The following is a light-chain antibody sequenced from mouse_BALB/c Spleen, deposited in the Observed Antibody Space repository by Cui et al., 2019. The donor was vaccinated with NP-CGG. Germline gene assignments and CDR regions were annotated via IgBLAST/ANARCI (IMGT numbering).Light chain of an antibody. J-gene: IGLJ1*01. CDR3: ALWYSNHWV. CDR1: TGAVTTSNY. Sequence: QAVVTQESALTTSPGETVTLTCRSSTGAVTTSNYANWVQEKPDHLFTGLIGGTNNRTPGVPARFSGSLIGDKAALTIIGAQTEDKAIYFCALWYSNHWVFGGGTKLTVL. CDR2: GTN. V-gene: IGLV1*01.